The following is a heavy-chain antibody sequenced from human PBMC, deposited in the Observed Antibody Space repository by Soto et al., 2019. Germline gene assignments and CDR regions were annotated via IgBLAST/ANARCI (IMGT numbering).Heavy chain of an antibody. Sequence: EVQLVESGGGLVQPGGSLKLSCAASGFTLSGFDLHWVRQASGEGLEWIGRIKTKVESYETEDAASVKGRFSISRDDSKNTAYLEMNSLETEDTAIYYCTRRHCSGGGCYSDFDFWGQGSLVTFSS. CDR3: TRRHCSGGGCYSDFDF. J-gene: IGHJ4*02. CDR1: GFTLSGFD. V-gene: IGHV3-73*01. D-gene: IGHD2-15*01. CDR2: IKTKVESYET.